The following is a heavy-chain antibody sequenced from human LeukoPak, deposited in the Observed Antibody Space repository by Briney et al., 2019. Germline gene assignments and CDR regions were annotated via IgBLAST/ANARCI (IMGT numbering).Heavy chain of an antibody. CDR1: GQSFSTGYY. CDR2: IYHTGIT. Sequence: SETLSLTCVVAGQSFSTGYYWGLIRQPPGKGLEWIGNIYHTGITYYNPSLKSRVTISLDKSRNQFSLNLNSVTASDTAMYYCARQNAYYYHIDVWGKGTTVTVSS. D-gene: IGHD3-10*01. CDR3: ARQNAYYYHIDV. J-gene: IGHJ6*03. V-gene: IGHV4-38-2*01.